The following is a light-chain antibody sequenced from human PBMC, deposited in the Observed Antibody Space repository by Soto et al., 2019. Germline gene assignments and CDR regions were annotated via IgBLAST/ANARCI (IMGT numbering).Light chain of an antibody. CDR3: AAWDDSLIGYV. V-gene: IGLV1-44*01. CDR2: SDN. CDR1: SSNIGSKT. Sequence: QSVLTQPPSASGTPGQRVTISCSGSSSNIGSKTVNWYQQLPGTAPKLLIYSDNQWPSGVPDRFSGSKSGTSASLAISGLQSEDEADYYCAAWDDSLIGYVFGTGTKVTVL. J-gene: IGLJ1*01.